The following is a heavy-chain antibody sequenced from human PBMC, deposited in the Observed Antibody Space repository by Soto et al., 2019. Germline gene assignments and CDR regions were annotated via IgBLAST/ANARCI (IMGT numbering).Heavy chain of an antibody. CDR1: GFTFSRYA. CDR2: ISDSGST. Sequence: PGGSLRLSCTASGFTFSRYAMSWVRQAPGKGLEWVSTISDSGSTYYAESVKGRLTISRDNSKHTLYLQMNSLRAEDTAVYYCARDRTIAARLLDYSAQGSLVIGSS. CDR3: ARDRTIAARLLDY. V-gene: IGHV3-23*01. J-gene: IGHJ4*02. D-gene: IGHD6-6*01.